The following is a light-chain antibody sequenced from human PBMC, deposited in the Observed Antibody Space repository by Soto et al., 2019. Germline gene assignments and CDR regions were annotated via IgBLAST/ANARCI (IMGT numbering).Light chain of an antibody. CDR3: SSYAGSIL. V-gene: IGLV2-8*01. J-gene: IGLJ2*01. CDR2: EVS. Sequence: QSALTQPPSASGSPGQSVTISCTGTSSDVGGYNYVSWYKQHPGKAPKLMIYEVSKRPSGVPDRFSGSKSGNTASLTVSGLQAEDEADYYCSSYAGSILFGGGTKLTVL. CDR1: SSDVGGYNY.